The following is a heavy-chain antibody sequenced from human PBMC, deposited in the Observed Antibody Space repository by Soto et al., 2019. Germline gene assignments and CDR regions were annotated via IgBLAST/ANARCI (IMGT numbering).Heavy chain of an antibody. D-gene: IGHD2-15*01. J-gene: IGHJ4*02. CDR1: GGSISSYY. CDR2: IYYSGST. Sequence: QVQLQESGPGLVKPSETLSLTCTVSGGSISSYYWSWIRQPPGKGLEWIGYIYYSGSTNNNPSLKSRVTISVDTSKNQFSLKLSSVTAADTAVYYCARHQEVVAALDYFDYWGQGTLVTVSS. CDR3: ARHQEVVAALDYFDY. V-gene: IGHV4-59*08.